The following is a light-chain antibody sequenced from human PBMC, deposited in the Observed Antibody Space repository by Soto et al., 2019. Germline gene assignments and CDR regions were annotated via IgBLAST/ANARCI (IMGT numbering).Light chain of an antibody. CDR1: QSVYNN. Sequence: EVVMTQSPATLSVSPGERATLSCRTSQSVYNNLAWYLQKPGQAPRLLISAASTRATGIPARFSGSGSGTEFTLTISSLQSEDFAVYYGQQYNSWPLTFGGGTKVEIK. V-gene: IGKV3D-15*01. CDR3: QQYNSWPLT. CDR2: AAS. J-gene: IGKJ4*01.